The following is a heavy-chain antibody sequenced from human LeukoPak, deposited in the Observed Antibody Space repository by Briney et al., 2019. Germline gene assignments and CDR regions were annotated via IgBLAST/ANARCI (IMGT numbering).Heavy chain of an antibody. J-gene: IGHJ4*02. Sequence: SETLSLTCVVSGGSISSNNWWMWVRQPPGKGLEWIGYIYHSGSTYYNPSLKSRVTISVDRSKNQFSLKLSSVTAADTAVYYCARAGAAPTFDYWGQGTLVTVSS. V-gene: IGHV4/OR15-8*01. D-gene: IGHD6-19*01. CDR2: IYHSGST. CDR3: ARAGAAPTFDY. CDR1: GGSISSNNW.